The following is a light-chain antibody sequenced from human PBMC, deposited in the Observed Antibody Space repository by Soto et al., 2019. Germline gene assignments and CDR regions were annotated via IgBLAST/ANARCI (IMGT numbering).Light chain of an antibody. CDR2: GAS. Sequence: EIVMTQSPATLSVSPGERSTLSCMASQSVSSNLAWYQQKPGQAPRLLIYGASTRATGIPARFSGSGSGTEFTLTISSLQSEDFAVYYCQQYYNWPPINFGQGTRLEIK. CDR3: QQYYNWPPIN. V-gene: IGKV3-15*01. J-gene: IGKJ5*01. CDR1: QSVSSN.